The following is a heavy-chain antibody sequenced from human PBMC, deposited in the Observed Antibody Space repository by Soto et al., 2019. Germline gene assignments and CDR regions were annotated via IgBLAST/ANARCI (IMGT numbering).Heavy chain of an antibody. CDR3: ARGLDQPPVGLYFDN. CDR1: GGTFNSYI. V-gene: IGHV1-69*06. Sequence: QVQLVQSGAEVKKPGSSVKVSCKASGGTFNSYIVNWVRQAPGQGLEWMGGIMPVFGTAKYAQKFQDRVTISADKSTSTGYMELRGLKSEDTAVYYCARGLDQPPVGLYFDNWGQGTLVTVTS. J-gene: IGHJ4*02. CDR2: IMPVFGTA. D-gene: IGHD1-26*01.